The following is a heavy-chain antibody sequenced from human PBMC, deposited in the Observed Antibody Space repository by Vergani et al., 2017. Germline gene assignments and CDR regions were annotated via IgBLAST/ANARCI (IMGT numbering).Heavy chain of an antibody. Sequence: QVQLQESGPGLVKPSQTLSLTCTVSGGSISSGDYYWSWSSQPPGKGLEWIGYIYYSGSTYYNPALKIRVTISVDTSTNQFSLKLSSVTAADTAVYYCARAESGPYYXDSIWGQGTLVTVSS. CDR3: ARAESGPYYXDSI. CDR2: IYYSGST. CDR1: GGSISSGDYY. D-gene: IGHD3-22*01. J-gene: IGHJ4*02. V-gene: IGHV4-30-4*01.